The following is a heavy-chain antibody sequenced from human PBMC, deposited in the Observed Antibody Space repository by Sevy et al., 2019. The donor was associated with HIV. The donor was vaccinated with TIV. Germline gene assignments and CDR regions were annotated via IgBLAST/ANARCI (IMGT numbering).Heavy chain of an antibody. CDR2: LIGGGSRP. CDR1: GFPFSNFA. D-gene: IGHD2-8*02. V-gene: IGHV3-23*01. Sequence: GGSLRLSCAASGFPFSNFAMSWVRQAPGKGLEWVSTLIGGGSRPYYADSVTGRFIISRDNSRNTRYLQMNSLRAEDTAIYYCAKRRVQSGLSGGGANYGMDVCGRGTTVTVSS. CDR3: AKRRVQSGLSGGGANYGMDV. J-gene: IGHJ6*02.